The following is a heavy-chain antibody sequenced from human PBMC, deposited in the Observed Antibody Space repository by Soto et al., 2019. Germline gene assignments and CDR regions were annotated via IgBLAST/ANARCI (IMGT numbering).Heavy chain of an antibody. J-gene: IGHJ4*02. V-gene: IGHV1-69*08. D-gene: IGHD5-18*01. CDR1: GGTLNTYT. Sequence: QLQLVQSGAAVKKPGSSVKVSCKSSGGTLNTYTISWERQAPGQGLEWMGSILPFLGSTNHAKKFQGRVTITADQSTSTMELSSLRSEDTAVYFCARDVTAMEALYYYGTWGQGSMVTVSS. CDR3: ARDVTAMEALYYYGT. CDR2: ILPFLGST.